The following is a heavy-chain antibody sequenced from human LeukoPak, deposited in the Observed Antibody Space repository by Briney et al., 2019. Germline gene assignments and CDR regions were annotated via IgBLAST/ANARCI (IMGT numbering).Heavy chain of an antibody. Sequence: GGSLRLSCGASGFTFSSYGMHWVRQAPGKGLEWVAVIWYDGSNKYYAASVKGRFTISRDNSANTLYLQMNSLRGEDTAVDYCARGTNWNYFDHWGQGTPVTVSS. CDR3: ARGTNWNYFDH. CDR1: GFTFSSYG. CDR2: IWYDGSNK. J-gene: IGHJ4*02. V-gene: IGHV3-33*01. D-gene: IGHD1-20*01.